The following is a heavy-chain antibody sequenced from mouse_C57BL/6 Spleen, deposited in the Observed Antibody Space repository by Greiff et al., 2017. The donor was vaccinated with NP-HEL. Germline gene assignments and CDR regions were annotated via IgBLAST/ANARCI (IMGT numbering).Heavy chain of an antibody. Sequence: QVQLKQPGAELVKPGASVKLSCKASGYTFTSYWMHWVKQRPGQGLEWIGMIHPNSGSTNYNEKFKGKATLTVDKSSSTAYMQLSSLTSEDSAVYYCARWGYCYAMDYWGQGTSVTVSS. J-gene: IGHJ4*01. D-gene: IGHD2-3*01. CDR2: IHPNSGST. CDR3: ARWGYCYAMDY. V-gene: IGHV1-64*01. CDR1: GYTFTSYW.